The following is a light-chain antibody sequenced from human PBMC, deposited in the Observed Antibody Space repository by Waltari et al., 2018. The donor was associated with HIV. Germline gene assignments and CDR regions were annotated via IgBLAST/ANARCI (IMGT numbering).Light chain of an antibody. CDR2: DVT. CDR1: SNDVGGYDY. J-gene: IGLJ2*01. Sequence: QSALTQPASVSGSPGQSITISCTGTSNDVGGYDYVSWYQQHPGKAPKLIIYDVTNRPSGVSNRVSGSKSGNTASLTISGLQAEDEADYYCSSYTTSSTVVFGGGTKLTVL. CDR3: SSYTTSSTVV. V-gene: IGLV2-14*01.